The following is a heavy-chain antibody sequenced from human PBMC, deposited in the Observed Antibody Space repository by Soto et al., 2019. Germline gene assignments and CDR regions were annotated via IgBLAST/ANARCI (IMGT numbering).Heavy chain of an antibody. CDR1: GGTFSSYA. D-gene: IGHD6-6*01. CDR3: AREGIRAASHEAHFDY. J-gene: IGHJ4*02. CDR2: IIPIFGTA. V-gene: IGHV1-69*13. Sequence: SVKVSCKASGGTFSSYAISWVRQAPGQGLEWMGGIIPIFGTANYAQKFQGRVTITADESTSTAYMELSSLRSEDTAVYYCAREGIRAASHEAHFDYWGQGTLVTVSS.